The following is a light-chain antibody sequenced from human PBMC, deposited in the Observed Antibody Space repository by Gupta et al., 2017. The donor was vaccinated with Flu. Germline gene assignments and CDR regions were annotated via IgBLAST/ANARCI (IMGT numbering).Light chain of an antibody. V-gene: IGKV4-1*01. CDR2: WAS. CDR3: QQYYRTPLT. J-gene: IGKJ4*01. Sequence: DIVMTQSPDSLAASLGERATINCKSSQSVLYSSNNKNYLAWYQQKPGQPPKLLIYWASTRESGVPDRFSGSGSGTDFTTTISSLQAEDVAVYYCQQYYRTPLTFGEGTKVEIK. CDR1: QSVLYSSNNKNY.